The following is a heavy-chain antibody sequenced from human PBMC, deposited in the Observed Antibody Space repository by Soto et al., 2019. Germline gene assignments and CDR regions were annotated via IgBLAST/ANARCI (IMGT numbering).Heavy chain of an antibody. Sequence: EVQLVESGGGLVQPGGSLRLSCAASGFAFSNYEMNWVRQAPGKGLEWISYISSSGSTIYYTDSVKGRFTISRDNAKNSLYLHMNSLRAEDTAVYYCVREREGDDFWSGSAFGYWGQGTLVTVSS. V-gene: IGHV3-48*03. CDR1: GFAFSNYE. CDR3: VREREGDDFWSGSAFGY. J-gene: IGHJ4*02. D-gene: IGHD3-3*01. CDR2: ISSSGSTI.